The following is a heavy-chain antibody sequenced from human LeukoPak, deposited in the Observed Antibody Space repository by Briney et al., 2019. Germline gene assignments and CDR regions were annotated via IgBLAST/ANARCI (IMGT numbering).Heavy chain of an antibody. J-gene: IGHJ5*02. V-gene: IGHV1-3*01. CDR2: INADDGNT. D-gene: IGHD4-17*01. CDR1: GYTFTTYA. Sequence: ASVKVSCKTSGYTFTTYAIHWVRQAPGQRLEWMGLINADDGNTKYSQKFQGRVTITRDTSASTAYMELSSLRSEDTAVYYCARDPLDYGDYSWFDPWGQGTLVTVSS. CDR3: ARDPLDYGDYSWFDP.